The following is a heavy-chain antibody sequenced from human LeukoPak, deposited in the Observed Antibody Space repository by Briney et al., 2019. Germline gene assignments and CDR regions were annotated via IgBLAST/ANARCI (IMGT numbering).Heavy chain of an antibody. Sequence: GGSLRLSCAASGFTFSSYGMNWVRQAPGKGLEWISYISRSGSTRYYADSVKGRFTISRDNAKNSLYLQMNSLGAEDTAVYYCAKDPDSSGWYLHYWGQGTLVTVSS. CDR1: GFTFSSYG. CDR3: AKDPDSSGWYLHY. CDR2: ISRSGSTR. V-gene: IGHV3-48*03. J-gene: IGHJ4*02. D-gene: IGHD6-19*01.